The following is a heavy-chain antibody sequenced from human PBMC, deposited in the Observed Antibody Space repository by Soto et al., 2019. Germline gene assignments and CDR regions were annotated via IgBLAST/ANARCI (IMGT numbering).Heavy chain of an antibody. CDR3: AFGRWNQYYFDY. CDR2: FWYGASGQ. J-gene: IGHJ4*02. V-gene: IGHV3-33*01. CDR1: GFTFTSYT. Sequence: QVQLVESGGGVVQPGGSLRLSCATSGFTFTSYTMHWVRQAPGKGLEWVVTFWYGASGQKYADSVKGRFTISRNPSTSTLYLHMDSLRPEDTALYYCAFGRWNQYYFDYWGQEILVTVSS. D-gene: IGHD1-1*01.